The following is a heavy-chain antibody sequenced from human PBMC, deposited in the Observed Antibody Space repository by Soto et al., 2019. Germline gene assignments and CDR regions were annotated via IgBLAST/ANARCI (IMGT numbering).Heavy chain of an antibody. CDR1: VPTFSNAC. J-gene: IGHJ6*02. D-gene: IGHD6-6*01. V-gene: IGHV3-15*01. Sequence: GWSLRLSCEASVPTFSNACMSWFLLSPVNGTQRLHLIKSKSDGGTTDYTAPVKGRFTISRDDSKNTLYLQMNSLKTEDTAVYYCTASIAARLHYYYYYGMDVWGQGITVT. CDR3: TASIAARLHYYYYYGMDV. CDR2: IKSKSDGGTT.